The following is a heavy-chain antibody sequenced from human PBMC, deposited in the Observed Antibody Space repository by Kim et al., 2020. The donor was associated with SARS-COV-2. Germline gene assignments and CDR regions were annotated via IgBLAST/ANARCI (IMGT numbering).Heavy chain of an antibody. CDR2: ISGSGGST. V-gene: IGHV3-23*01. CDR3: AKKSRANNYYYYYGMDV. J-gene: IGHJ6*02. Sequence: GGSLRLSCAASGFTFSSYAMSWVRQAPGKGLEWVSAISGSGGSTYYADSVKGRFTISRDNSKNTLYLQMNSLRAEDTSVYYCAKKSRANNYYYYYGMDVWGQGTTVTVSS. D-gene: IGHD2-2*01. CDR1: GFTFSSYA.